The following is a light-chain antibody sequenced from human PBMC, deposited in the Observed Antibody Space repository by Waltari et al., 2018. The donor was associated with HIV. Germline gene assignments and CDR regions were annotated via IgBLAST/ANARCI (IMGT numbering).Light chain of an antibody. CDR3: AAWDDTLTVV. CDR1: SSNIGTHY. J-gene: IGLJ2*01. V-gene: IGLV1-47*01. CDR2: MNN. Sequence: SVLSQPPSASVNPGQSITISCSGTSSNIGTHYVYWYQQFPGTAPKLLSYMNNKLPSGVPDLFSGSKSGTAASLDISGLRSDDEAEYYCAAWDDTLTVVFGGGTKLTVL.